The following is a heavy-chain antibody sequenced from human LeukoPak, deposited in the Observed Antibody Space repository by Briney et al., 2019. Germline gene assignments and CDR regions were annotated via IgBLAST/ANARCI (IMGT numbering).Heavy chain of an antibody. CDR1: GGSISSYY. J-gene: IGHJ5*02. Sequence: SETLSLTCTVSGGSISSYYWSWLRQPPGKGLEWIGYIYYSGSTNYNPSLKSRVTISVDTSKNQFSLKLSSVTAADTAVYYCARGRGYCSGGSCYLRFDPWGQGTLVTVSS. D-gene: IGHD2-15*01. V-gene: IGHV4-59*01. CDR2: IYYSGST. CDR3: ARGRGYCSGGSCYLRFDP.